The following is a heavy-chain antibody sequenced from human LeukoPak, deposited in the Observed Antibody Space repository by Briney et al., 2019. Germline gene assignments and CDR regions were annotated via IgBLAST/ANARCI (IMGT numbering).Heavy chain of an antibody. D-gene: IGHD3-22*01. CDR3: AKGDDTSGYYYAGTDY. CDR2: ISGSGGST. CDR1: GFTFSSYA. Sequence: GGSLRLSCAASGFTFSSYAMSWVRQAPGKGLEWVSAISGSGGSTYYADSVKGRFTISRDNSKNALYLQMNSLRAEDTAVYYCAKGDDTSGYYYAGTDYWGQGTLVTVSS. V-gene: IGHV3-23*01. J-gene: IGHJ4*02.